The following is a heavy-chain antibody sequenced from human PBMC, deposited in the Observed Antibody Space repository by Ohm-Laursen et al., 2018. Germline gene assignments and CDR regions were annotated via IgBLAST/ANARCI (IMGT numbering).Heavy chain of an antibody. V-gene: IGHV3-66*01. D-gene: IGHD5-18*01. Sequence: GSLRLSCAASGFTVSSNYMNWVRQAPGKGLEWVSVIYSGGSTYYADSVKGRFTISRDNSKNTLYLQMNSLRAEDTAVYYCARVPKTAMVIHWGQGTLVTVSS. CDR3: ARVPKTAMVIH. CDR2: IYSGGST. J-gene: IGHJ4*02. CDR1: GFTVSSNY.